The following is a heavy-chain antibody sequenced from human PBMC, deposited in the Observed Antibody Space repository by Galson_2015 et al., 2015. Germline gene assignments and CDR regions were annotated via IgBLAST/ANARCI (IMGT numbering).Heavy chain of an antibody. CDR3: AKVRSFGISLPDP. V-gene: IGHV3-30*18. J-gene: IGHJ5*02. CDR1: GFTFSSYC. D-gene: IGHD3-10*01. CDR2: ISSDGSNN. Sequence: SLRLSCAASGFTFSSYCMHWVRQAPGKGLEWVAVISSDGSNNYYADSVKGRFTISRDNSKNTLYLQMNSLRAEDTAVYYCAKVRSFGISLPDPWGQGTLVTVSS.